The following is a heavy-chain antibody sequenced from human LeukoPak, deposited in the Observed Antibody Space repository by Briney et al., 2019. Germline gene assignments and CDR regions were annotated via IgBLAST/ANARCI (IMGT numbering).Heavy chain of an antibody. J-gene: IGHJ4*02. CDR3: ARQTGSGLFILP. V-gene: IGHV4-59*04. CDR2: IYYSGNT. D-gene: IGHD3/OR15-3a*01. CDR1: GGSMSNYY. Sequence: PSETLSLTCTVSGGSMSNYYWSWIRQSPGKGLEWIGSIYYSGNTYYNASLKSQVSISIDTSKNQFSLRLTSVTAADTAVYYCARQTGSGLFILPGGQGTLVTVSS.